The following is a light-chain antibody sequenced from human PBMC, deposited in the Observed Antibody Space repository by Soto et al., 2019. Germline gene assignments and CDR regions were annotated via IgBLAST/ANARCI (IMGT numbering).Light chain of an antibody. J-gene: IGKJ4*01. Sequence: IQMTQSPSSLSAYVGDRVTITCRASQAIRNYVAWYQQKPGKVPSLLIYHTSTLQSGVPPRFSGSGSGTDFTLTISSLQPEDVATYYCQEYDTAPLTFGGGTKVEIK. CDR2: HTS. CDR3: QEYDTAPLT. V-gene: IGKV1-27*01. CDR1: QAIRNY.